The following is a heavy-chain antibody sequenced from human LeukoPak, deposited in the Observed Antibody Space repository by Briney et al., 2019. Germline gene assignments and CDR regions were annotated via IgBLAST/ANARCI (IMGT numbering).Heavy chain of an antibody. V-gene: IGHV3-23*01. CDR3: AKDRVFYGGAFDI. CDR2: ISGSGGST. J-gene: IGHJ3*02. Sequence: WGSLRLSCAASGFTFSSYAMSWVRQAPGKGLEWVSAISGSGGSTYYADSVKGRFTISRDNSKNTLYLQMNSMRAEDTAVSYCAKDRVFYGGAFDIWGQGTMVTVSS. CDR1: GFTFSSYA. D-gene: IGHD4-23*01.